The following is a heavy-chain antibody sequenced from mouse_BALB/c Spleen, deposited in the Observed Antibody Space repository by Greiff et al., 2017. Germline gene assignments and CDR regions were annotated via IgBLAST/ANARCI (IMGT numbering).Heavy chain of an antibody. CDR3: AREELTALFDY. CDR2: IYPGDGDT. V-gene: IGHV1-82*01. D-gene: IGHD1-2*01. J-gene: IGHJ2*01. CDR1: GYAFSSSW. Sequence: VQLQQSGPELVKPGASVKISCKASGYAFSSSWMNWVKQRPGQGLEWIGRIYPGDGDTNYNGKFKGKATLTADKSSSTAYMQLSSLTSVDSAVYFCAREELTALFDYWGQGTTLTVSS.